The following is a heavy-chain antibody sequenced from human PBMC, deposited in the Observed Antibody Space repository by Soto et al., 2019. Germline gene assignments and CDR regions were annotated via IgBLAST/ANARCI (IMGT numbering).Heavy chain of an antibody. CDR2: ISGSGGST. V-gene: IGHV3-23*01. CDR3: AKPPAGYCPNGVCYFDY. J-gene: IGHJ4*02. D-gene: IGHD2-8*01. CDR1: GFTFSSYA. Sequence: GGSLRLSCAASGFTFSSYAMSWVRQAPGKGLEWVSAISGSGGSTYYADSVKGRFTISRDNSKNTLYLQMNSLRAEDTAVYYCAKPPAGYCPNGVCYFDYWGQGTLVTVSS.